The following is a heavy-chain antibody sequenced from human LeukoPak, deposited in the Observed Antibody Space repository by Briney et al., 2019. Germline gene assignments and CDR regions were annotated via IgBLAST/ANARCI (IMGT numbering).Heavy chain of an antibody. V-gene: IGHV4-59*01. J-gene: IGHJ4*02. CDR1: GGSISNYY. CDR2: IYYTGST. D-gene: IGHD3-9*01. CDR3: AAIRYFDWLYQEGGYYFDY. Sequence: SETLSLTCTVSGGSISNYYWNWIRQPPGKGLEWIGYIYYTGSTNYNPSLKSRVTMSVDTSKNQFSLTPEDTAVYYCAAIRYFDWLYQEGGYYFDYWGQGTLVTVSS.